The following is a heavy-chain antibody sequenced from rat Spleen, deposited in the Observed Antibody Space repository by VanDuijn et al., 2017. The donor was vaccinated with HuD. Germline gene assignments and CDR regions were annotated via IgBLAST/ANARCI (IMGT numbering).Heavy chain of an antibody. V-gene: IGHV5-19*01. J-gene: IGHJ4*01. Sequence: EVQLVESGGGLVQPGRSLKLSCAASGFTFSNYGMHWIRQAPTRGLEWVASISYDASSTYYRDSMKGRFTISRDNAKSTLYLQMESLRSEDTATYYCARVDGYYRTMDAWGQGVSVTVSS. CDR1: GFTFSNYG. CDR3: ARVDGYYRTMDA. CDR2: ISYDASST. D-gene: IGHD1-12*03.